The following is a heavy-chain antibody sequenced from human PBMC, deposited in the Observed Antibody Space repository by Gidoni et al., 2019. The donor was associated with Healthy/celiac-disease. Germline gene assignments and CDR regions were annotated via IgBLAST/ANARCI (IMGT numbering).Heavy chain of an antibody. J-gene: IGHJ4*02. CDR3: ARDWYNWQPFDY. Sequence: QVQLVESGGGVVQPGGSLRLSCTASGFTFSTFGMHWVRQAPGKGLEWVAVIWSDGSNKIYADSVKGRFTISRDISKNTLYLQMNSLRVEDTAVYYCARDWYNWQPFDYWGQGTLVTVSA. CDR2: IWSDGSNK. CDR1: GFTFSTFG. V-gene: IGHV3-33*01. D-gene: IGHD1-20*01.